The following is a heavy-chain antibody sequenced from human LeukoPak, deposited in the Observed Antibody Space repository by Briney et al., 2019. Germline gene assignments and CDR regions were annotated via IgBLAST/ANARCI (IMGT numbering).Heavy chain of an antibody. CDR2: IYWNDDK. V-gene: IGHV2-5*01. Sequence: SGPTLAKLTQTLTLPCTFSGFSLSTSGVGVGWIRQPPGEALEWLALIYWNDDKRYSPSLNSRLSITKDISINQVVPTMTNIDPVDTATYSCAHQAYYYDSSGIIHWFDPWGQGTLVTVSS. D-gene: IGHD3-22*01. CDR3: AHQAYYYDSSGIIHWFDP. J-gene: IGHJ5*02. CDR1: GFSLSTSGVG.